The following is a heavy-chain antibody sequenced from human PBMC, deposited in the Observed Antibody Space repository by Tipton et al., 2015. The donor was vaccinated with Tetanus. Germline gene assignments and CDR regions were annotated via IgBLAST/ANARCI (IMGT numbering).Heavy chain of an antibody. J-gene: IGHJ4*02. CDR1: GFTFSDYS. D-gene: IGHD5-18*01. Sequence: SLRLSCAASGFTFSDYSMNWVRQAPGKGLEWVSYISYGSTTIYYADSVKGRFTISRDNAKNSLYLQMNSLRDEDTGVYYCARVQYRGFSYGYLGFWGRGSRVTVSA. CDR2: ISYGSTTI. V-gene: IGHV3-48*02. CDR3: ARVQYRGFSYGYLGF.